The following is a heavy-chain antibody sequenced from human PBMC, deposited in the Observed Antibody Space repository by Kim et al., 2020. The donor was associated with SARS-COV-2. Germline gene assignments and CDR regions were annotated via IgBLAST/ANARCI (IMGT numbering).Heavy chain of an antibody. V-gene: IGHV4-31*03. CDR2: IYYSGST. J-gene: IGHJ4*02. D-gene: IGHD2-15*01. CDR1: GGSISSGGYY. CDR3: ARLPSNLIATH. Sequence: SETLSLTCTVSGGSISSGGYYWSWIRQHPGKGLEWIGYIYYSGSTYYNPSLKSRVTISVDTSKNQFSLKLSSVTAADTAVYYCARLPSNLIATHWGQGTLVTVSS.